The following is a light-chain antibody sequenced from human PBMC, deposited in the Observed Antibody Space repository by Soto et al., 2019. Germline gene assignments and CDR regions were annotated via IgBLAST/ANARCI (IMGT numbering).Light chain of an antibody. J-gene: IGKJ2*01. Sequence: EIVLTQSPGTLSLSPGETATFSCRASQSVSSGYLAWYQQKFGQAPRLLIHGSSSRASGVPDRFSGSGSGTDFTLTISRLEPEDFAGYYCQQYARSPATFGQGTKVEIK. CDR3: QQYARSPAT. CDR2: GSS. CDR1: QSVSSGY. V-gene: IGKV3-20*01.